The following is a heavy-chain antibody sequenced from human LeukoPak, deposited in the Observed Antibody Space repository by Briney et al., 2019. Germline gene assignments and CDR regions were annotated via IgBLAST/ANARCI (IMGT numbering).Heavy chain of an antibody. V-gene: IGHV3-21*01. CDR3: ARGVAGELLWKNDY. CDR1: GFTFSSYS. CDR2: ISSSSSYM. D-gene: IGHD3-10*01. Sequence: GGSLRLSCAASGFTFSSYSMNWVRQAPGKGLEWVSSISSSSSYMYYADSVKGRFTISRDNAKNSLYLQMNSLRAEDTAVYYCARGVAGELLWKNDYWGQGTLVTVSS. J-gene: IGHJ4*02.